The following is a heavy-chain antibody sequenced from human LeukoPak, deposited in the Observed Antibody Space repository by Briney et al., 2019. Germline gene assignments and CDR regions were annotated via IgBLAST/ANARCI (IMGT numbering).Heavy chain of an antibody. V-gene: IGHV7-4-1*02. CDR3: ARNGITMVRGVRNWFDP. Sequence: GASVKVSCKASGYTFTSYAMNWVRQAPGQGLEWMGWINTNTGNPTYAQGFTGRFVFSLDTSVSTAYPQISSLKAEDTAVYYCARNGITMVRGVRNWFDPWGQGTLVTVSS. CDR1: GYTFTSYA. J-gene: IGHJ5*02. D-gene: IGHD3-10*01. CDR2: INTNTGNP.